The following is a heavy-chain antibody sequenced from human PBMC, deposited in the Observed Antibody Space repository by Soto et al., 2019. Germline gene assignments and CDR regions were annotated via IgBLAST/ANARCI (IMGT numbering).Heavy chain of an antibody. CDR2: IKTEAAGGTS. Sequence: GGSLRLSCAASGFTVKNAWMTWVRQAPGKGLEWVGRIKTEAAGGTSEFAAPVTDRFTISRDDSKNTVYLQMNSLKPEDTAVYYCTRVGPAPYYFCFGLDVWGPGTTVTVSS. CDR3: TRVGPAPYYFCFGLDV. CDR1: GFTVKNAW. V-gene: IGHV3-15*01. J-gene: IGHJ6*02.